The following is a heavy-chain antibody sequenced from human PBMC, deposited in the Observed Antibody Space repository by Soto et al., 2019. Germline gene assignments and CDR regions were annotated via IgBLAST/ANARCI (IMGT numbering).Heavy chain of an antibody. CDR1: GGSISSSNW. CDR3: ARDYMVRGVMRWFDP. V-gene: IGHV4-4*02. CDR2: IYPSGST. D-gene: IGHD3-10*01. Sequence: QVQLQESGPGLVKPSGTLSLTCAVSGGSISSSNWWSWVRQPPGKGLGWIGEIYPSGSTNYNPSLKSRVTISVDKSKNQFSLKLRSVTAVDTAVYYCARDYMVRGVMRWFDPWGQGTLVTVSS. J-gene: IGHJ5*02.